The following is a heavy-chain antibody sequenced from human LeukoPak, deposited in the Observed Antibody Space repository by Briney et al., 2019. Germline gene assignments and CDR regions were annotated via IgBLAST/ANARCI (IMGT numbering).Heavy chain of an antibody. CDR1: GGSISSGDYY. CDR2: IYYSGST. Sequence: SQTLSLTCTVSGGSISSGDYYWSWIRQHPGKGLEWIGYIYYSGSTYYNPSLKSRVTISVDTSKNQFSLKLSSVTAADTAVYYCARGLIPATDNYFDYWGQGTLVTVSS. D-gene: IGHD2-2*01. CDR3: ARGLIPATDNYFDY. V-gene: IGHV4-31*03. J-gene: IGHJ4*02.